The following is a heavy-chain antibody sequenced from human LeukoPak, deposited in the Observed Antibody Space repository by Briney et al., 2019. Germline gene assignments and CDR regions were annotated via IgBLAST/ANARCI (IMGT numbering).Heavy chain of an antibody. CDR2: IYYSGST. CDR3: ARLPYYYGSGSYYFDY. D-gene: IGHD3-10*01. CDR1: GGSISSYY. J-gene: IGHJ4*02. V-gene: IGHV4-59*08. Sequence: SETLSLTCTVSGGSISSYYWSWIREPPGKGLEWIGYIYYSGSTNYNPSLKSRVTISVDTSENQFSLKLSSVTAADTAVYYCARLPYYYGSGSYYFDYWGQGTLVTVSS.